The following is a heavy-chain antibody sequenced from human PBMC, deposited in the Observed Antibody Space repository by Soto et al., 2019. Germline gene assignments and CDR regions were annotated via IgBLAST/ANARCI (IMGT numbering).Heavy chain of an antibody. Sequence: TLSLTCIVSGGSISSHYWSWTRQPPGKALEWLARIDWDDDKYYSTSLKTRLTISKDTSKNQVVLTMTNMDPVDTATYYCARSTYYYDSSGYGFYYFDYWGQGTLVTVSS. CDR1: GGSISSHY. J-gene: IGHJ4*02. V-gene: IGHV2-70*11. D-gene: IGHD3-22*01. CDR2: IDWDDDK. CDR3: ARSTYYYDSSGYGFYYFDY.